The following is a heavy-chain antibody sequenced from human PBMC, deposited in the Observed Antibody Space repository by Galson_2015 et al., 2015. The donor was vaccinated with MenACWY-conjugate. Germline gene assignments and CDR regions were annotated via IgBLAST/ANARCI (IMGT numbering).Heavy chain of an antibody. CDR2: INPNSGAT. CDR3: AREGYSDHDSADFDV. V-gene: IGHV1-2*04. J-gene: IGHJ3*01. Sequence: SVKVSCKASGYTFTGHYMHWVRQAPGQGLEWMGWINPNSGATKCAQKFQGWVTMTRDMSVSTAYMELSRVSSDDTAVYYCAREGYSDHDSADFDVWGQGTMVTVSS. CDR1: GYTFTGHY. D-gene: IGHD5-12*01.